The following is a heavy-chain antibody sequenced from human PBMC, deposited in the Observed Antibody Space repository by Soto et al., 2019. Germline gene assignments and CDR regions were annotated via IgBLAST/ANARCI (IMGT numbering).Heavy chain of an antibody. D-gene: IGHD1-1*01. CDR3: AKRQLSGGPFHT. CDR2: ITGSGDDT. Sequence: EVQLLVSGGGLVQPGGSLRLPCAASGFTFPSYVMSWARQAPGKGLEWVSTITGSGDDTYYADSVRGRFTISRDNSKSTLYMDMNSLRAEDTAVYYCAKRQLSGGPFHTWGQGTMVTVSS. CDR1: GFTFPSYV. J-gene: IGHJ3*02. V-gene: IGHV3-23*01.